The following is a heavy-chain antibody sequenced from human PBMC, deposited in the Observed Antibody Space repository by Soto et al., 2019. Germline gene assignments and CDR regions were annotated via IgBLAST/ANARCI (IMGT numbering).Heavy chain of an antibody. CDR1: GFSLTDGRLG. J-gene: IGHJ4*02. CDR2: IFSNDEK. CDR3: SRVSRGYNWNHFDY. Sequence: QVTLTESGPVLVKPTEPLTLTCTVSGFSLTDGRLGVAWIRQSPGKALEWLAHIFSNDEKFYSSPLKTRLTISKETSRTQVVLTMTNMEPADTATYFCSRVSRGYNWNHFDYWGQGTLVTVSS. D-gene: IGHD1-1*01. V-gene: IGHV2-26*02.